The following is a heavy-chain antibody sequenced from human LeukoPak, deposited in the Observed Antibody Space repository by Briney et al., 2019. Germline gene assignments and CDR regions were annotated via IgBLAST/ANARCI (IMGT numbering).Heavy chain of an antibody. CDR1: GGTFSSYA. V-gene: IGHV1-69*10. CDR2: IIPIFGIA. D-gene: IGHD1-7*01. Sequence: SVKVSCKASGGTFSSYAISWVRQAPGKGLEWMGRIIPIFGIANYAQKFQGRVTITADKSTSTAYMELSSLRSEDTAVYYCARDPTELELRPDNWFDPWGQGTLVTVSS. CDR3: ARDPTELELRPDNWFDP. J-gene: IGHJ5*02.